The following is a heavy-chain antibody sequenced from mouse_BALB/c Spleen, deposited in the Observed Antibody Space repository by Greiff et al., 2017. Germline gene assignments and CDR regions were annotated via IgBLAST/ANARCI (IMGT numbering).Heavy chain of an antibody. CDR1: GFNIKDTY. CDR2: IDPANGNT. V-gene: IGHV14-3*02. J-gene: IGHJ4*01. CDR3: ARNYGYDVAMDY. Sequence: EVQLQQSGAELVKPGASVKLSCTASGFNIKDTYMHWVKQRPEQGLEWIGRIDPANGNTKYDPKFQGKATITADTSSNTAYLQLSSLTSEDTAVYYCARNYGYDVAMDYWGQGTSVTVSS. D-gene: IGHD2-2*01.